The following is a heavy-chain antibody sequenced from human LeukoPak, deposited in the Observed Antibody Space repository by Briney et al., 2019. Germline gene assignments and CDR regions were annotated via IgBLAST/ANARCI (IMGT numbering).Heavy chain of an antibody. CDR3: ARDRVVPATNWFDP. CDR2: ISYDGSNK. V-gene: IGHV3-30-3*01. CDR1: GFTFSSYA. Sequence: GGSLRLSCAASGFTFSSYAMHWVRQAPGEGLEWVAVISYDGSNKYYADSVKGRFTISRDNSKNTLYLQMNSLRAEDTAVYYCARDRVVPATNWFDPWGQGTLVTVSS. D-gene: IGHD2-2*01. J-gene: IGHJ5*02.